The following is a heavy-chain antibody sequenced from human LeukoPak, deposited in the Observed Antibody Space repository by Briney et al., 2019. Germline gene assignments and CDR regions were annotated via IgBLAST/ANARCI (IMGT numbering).Heavy chain of an antibody. V-gene: IGHV1-18*01. Sequence: ASVKVSCKASGYSFTSYDISWVRQAPGQGLEWMGWISAYNGDTNYAQKLQGRATMTTDTSATTAYMELRSLRSDDTAVYYCARDRYSSAWYDYWGQGTLVTVSS. CDR1: GYSFTSYD. CDR3: ARDRYSSAWYDY. D-gene: IGHD6-19*01. J-gene: IGHJ4*02. CDR2: ISAYNGDT.